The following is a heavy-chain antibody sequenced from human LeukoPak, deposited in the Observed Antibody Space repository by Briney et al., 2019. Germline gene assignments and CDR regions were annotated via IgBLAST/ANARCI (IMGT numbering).Heavy chain of an antibody. Sequence: SETLSLTCTVSGYSISSGYYWGWIRQPPGKGFEWIGSIYHSGSTYYNLSLKSRVTISVDTSKNQFSLKLSSVTAADTAVYYCARERVPAAIDYWGQGTLVTVSS. D-gene: IGHD2-2*01. CDR2: IYHSGST. CDR3: ARERVPAAIDY. J-gene: IGHJ4*02. V-gene: IGHV4-38-2*02. CDR1: GYSISSGYY.